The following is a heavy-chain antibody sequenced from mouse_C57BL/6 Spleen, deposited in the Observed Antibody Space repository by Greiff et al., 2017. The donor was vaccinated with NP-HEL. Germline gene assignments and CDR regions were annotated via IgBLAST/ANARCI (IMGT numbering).Heavy chain of an antibody. V-gene: IGHV1-82*01. CDR3: ASLYGSPPYFDY. CDR2: IYPGDGDT. CDR1: GYAFSSSW. Sequence: VQLQQSGPELVKPGASVKISCKASGYAFSSSWMNWVKQRPGKGLEWIGRIYPGDGDTNYNGKFKGKATLTADKSSSTAYMQLSSLTSEDSAVYFCASLYGSPPYFDYWGQGTTLTVSS. D-gene: IGHD2-2*01. J-gene: IGHJ2*01.